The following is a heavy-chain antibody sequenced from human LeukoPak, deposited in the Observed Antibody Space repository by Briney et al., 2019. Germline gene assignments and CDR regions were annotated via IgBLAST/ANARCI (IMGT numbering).Heavy chain of an antibody. Sequence: PSETLSLTCTVSGGSISSGSYYWGWIRQPPGKGLEWIGSIYYSGSTYYNPSLKSRVTISVDTSKNQFSLKLSSVTAADTAVYYCARGLLPVIDYWGQGTLVTVSS. V-gene: IGHV4-39*07. D-gene: IGHD2-21*02. CDR3: ARGLLPVIDY. J-gene: IGHJ4*02. CDR2: IYYSGST. CDR1: GGSISSGSYY.